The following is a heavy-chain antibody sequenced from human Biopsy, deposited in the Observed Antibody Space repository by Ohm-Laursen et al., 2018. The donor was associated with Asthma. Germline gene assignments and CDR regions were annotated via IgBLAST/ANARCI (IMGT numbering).Heavy chain of an antibody. D-gene: IGHD3-22*01. CDR3: AKVRSDWVITESFDY. CDR2: ISWNSATI. J-gene: IGHJ4*02. Sequence: SLRLSCSASGFTFDEYTMHWVRQAPGKGLEWVSGISWNSATIGYADSVEGRFTISRDNAKNSVFLHMDGLRPEDTAFYYCAKVRSDWVITESFDYWGQGVLVTVSS. V-gene: IGHV3-9*01. CDR1: GFTFDEYT.